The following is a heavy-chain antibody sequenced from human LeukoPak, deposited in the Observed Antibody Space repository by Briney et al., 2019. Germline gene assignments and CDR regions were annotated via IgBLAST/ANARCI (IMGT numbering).Heavy chain of an antibody. Sequence: QTGGSLRLSCAASGFTFSSYWMSWVRQAPGKGLEWVANIKQDGSEKYYVDSVKGRFTISRDNAKSSLYLQMNSLRAEDTAVYYCARMYSSSWYPYWGQGTLVTVSS. CDR3: ARMYSSSWYPY. D-gene: IGHD6-13*01. CDR1: GFTFSSYW. CDR2: IKQDGSEK. V-gene: IGHV3-7*01. J-gene: IGHJ4*02.